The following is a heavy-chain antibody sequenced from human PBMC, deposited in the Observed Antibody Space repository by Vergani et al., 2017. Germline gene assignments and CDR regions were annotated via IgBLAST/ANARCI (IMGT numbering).Heavy chain of an antibody. CDR2: ISGSGGST. CDR1: GFTFSSYA. V-gene: IGHV3-23*02. CDR3: ARSPYRDGYYYYGMDV. J-gene: IGHJ6*02. D-gene: IGHD5-24*01. Sequence: EVQLLESGGGLVQPGGSLRLSCAASGFTFSSYAMSWVRQAPGKGLEWVSAISGSGGSTYYNPSLKSRVTISVDTSKNQFSLKLSSVTAADTAVYYCARSPYRDGYYYYGMDVWGQGTTVTVSS.